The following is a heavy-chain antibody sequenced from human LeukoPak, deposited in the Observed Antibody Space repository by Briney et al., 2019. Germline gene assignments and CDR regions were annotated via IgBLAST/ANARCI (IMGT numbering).Heavy chain of an antibody. CDR2: INHFGST. V-gene: IGHV4-34*01. D-gene: IGHD6-6*01. CDR3: ASPRIAARKTGAFDI. J-gene: IGHJ3*02. Sequence: SETLSLTCAVYGGSFIGYYWSWIRQPPGKGLEWIGEINHFGSTNYNPSLKSRVTISIDTSKNQFSLKLSSVTAADTAVYYCASPRIAARKTGAFDIWGQGTMVTVSS. CDR1: GGSFIGYY.